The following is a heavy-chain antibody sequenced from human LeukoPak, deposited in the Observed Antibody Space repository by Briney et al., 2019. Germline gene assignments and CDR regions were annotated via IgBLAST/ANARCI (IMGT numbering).Heavy chain of an antibody. D-gene: IGHD5-18*01. Sequence: ASVKVSCKASGYTFTGYYMHWVRQAPGQGLEWMGWINPNSGGTNYAQKFQGRVTMTRDTSISTAYMELSRLRSDDTAVYYCARATEPRDTAMPRYNWFDPWGQGTLVTVSS. CDR1: GYTFTGYY. CDR3: ARATEPRDTAMPRYNWFDP. J-gene: IGHJ5*02. V-gene: IGHV1-2*02. CDR2: INPNSGGT.